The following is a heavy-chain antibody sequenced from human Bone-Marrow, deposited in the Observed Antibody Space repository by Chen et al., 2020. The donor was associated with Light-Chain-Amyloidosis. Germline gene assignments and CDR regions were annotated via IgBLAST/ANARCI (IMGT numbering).Heavy chain of an antibody. J-gene: IGHJ2*01. CDR3: AGDRGLGVGLWYFDL. CDR1: GGTFSTSA. V-gene: IGHV1-69*01. CDR2: IIPSLGTA. D-gene: IGHD3-10*01. Sequence: QVLLVQSGAEVKKPGSSVKVSCKASGGTFSTSAINWVRQAPGQGLEWMGGIIPSLGTASYAQKFQGRVTIPADESTGPVYMGLGGLRFEDTAVYYWAGDRGLGVGLWYFDLWGRGTLVTVSS.